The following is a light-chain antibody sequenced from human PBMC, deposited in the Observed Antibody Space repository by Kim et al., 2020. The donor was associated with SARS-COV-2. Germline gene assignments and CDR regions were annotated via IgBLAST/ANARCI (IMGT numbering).Light chain of an antibody. Sequence: PGETARITCGGNNIGSKSVHWYQQKPGQAPVLVIYYDSDRPSGIPERFSGSNSGNTATLTISRVEAGDEADYSCQVWDRSSDHPWVFGGGTQLTVL. CDR2: YDS. V-gene: IGLV3-21*04. J-gene: IGLJ3*02. CDR1: NIGSKS. CDR3: QVWDRSSDHPWV.